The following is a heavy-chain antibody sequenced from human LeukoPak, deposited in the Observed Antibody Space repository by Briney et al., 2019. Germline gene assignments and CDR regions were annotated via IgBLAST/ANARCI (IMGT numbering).Heavy chain of an antibody. CDR2: IKQDGSEK. Sequence: GGSLRLSCAASGFTFSSYWMSWVRQAPGKGREWVANIKQDGSEKYYVDSVKGRFTISRDNAKNSLYLQMNSLRAEDTAVYYCATERYCSGGSCSVDDAFDIWGQGTMVTVSS. CDR3: ATERYCSGGSCSVDDAFDI. J-gene: IGHJ3*02. V-gene: IGHV3-7*01. D-gene: IGHD2-15*01. CDR1: GFTFSSYW.